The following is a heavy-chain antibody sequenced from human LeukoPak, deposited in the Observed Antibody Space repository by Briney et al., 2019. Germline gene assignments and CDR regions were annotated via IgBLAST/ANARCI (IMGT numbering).Heavy chain of an antibody. CDR3: ARERAGRYDYVWGSYRAWGAFDI. D-gene: IGHD3-16*02. CDR2: ISGSGDST. CDR1: GFTFSSYA. V-gene: IGHV3-23*01. J-gene: IGHJ3*02. Sequence: GGSLRLSCAASGFTFSSYAMTWVRQAPGKGLEWVSAISGSGDSTNYADSVKGRFTISRDNAKNSLYLQMNSLRAEDTAVYYCARERAGRYDYVWGSYRAWGAFDIWGQGTMVTVSS.